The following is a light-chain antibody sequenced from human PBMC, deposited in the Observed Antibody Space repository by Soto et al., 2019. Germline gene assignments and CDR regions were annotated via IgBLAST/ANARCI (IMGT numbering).Light chain of an antibody. CDR1: QSISSSY. CDR3: QQYDSSPLT. CDR2: GAS. V-gene: IGKV3-20*01. Sequence: EIVLTQSPGTLSLSPGERVTLSCRASQSISSSYLAWYQQKPGQAPRLLIYGASSRATGIPDRFTGSGSGTDFTLTISRLEPEDFAVYYCQQYDSSPLTFGQGTKVDIK. J-gene: IGKJ1*01.